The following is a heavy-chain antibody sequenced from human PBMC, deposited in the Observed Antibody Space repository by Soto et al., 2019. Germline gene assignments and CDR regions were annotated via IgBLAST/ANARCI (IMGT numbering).Heavy chain of an antibody. CDR3: ARLPWADYGGIFDP. D-gene: IGHD4-17*01. Sequence: SETLSLTCTVSGTSIRSYYWSWIRHPPGKKLEWIGYIYYSGSTNYNPSLKSRVTISVDTSKNQFSLKLYSVTTADTAMYYCARLPWADYGGIFDPWGQGTLVTVSS. J-gene: IGHJ5*02. CDR1: GTSIRSYY. CDR2: IYYSGST. V-gene: IGHV4-59*01.